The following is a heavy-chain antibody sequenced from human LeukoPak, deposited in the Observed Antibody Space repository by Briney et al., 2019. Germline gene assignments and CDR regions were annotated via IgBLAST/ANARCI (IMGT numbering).Heavy chain of an antibody. D-gene: IGHD5-12*01. CDR3: VKRRATSGAAFDI. J-gene: IGHJ3*02. Sequence: PGGSLRLSCAASGFTFSSYAMSWVRQAPGKGLDWVSTISDSGGSTYYADSVKGRFTISRDNPKNTLYLQMNSLRAEDTAVYYCVKRRATSGAAFDIWGQGTMVTVSS. CDR1: GFTFSSYA. CDR2: ISDSGGST. V-gene: IGHV3-23*01.